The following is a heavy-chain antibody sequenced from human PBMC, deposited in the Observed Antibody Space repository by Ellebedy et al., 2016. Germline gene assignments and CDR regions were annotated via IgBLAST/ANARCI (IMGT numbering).Heavy chain of an antibody. CDR1: GYSFTSYW. V-gene: IGHV5-51*01. D-gene: IGHD6-19*01. J-gene: IGHJ4*02. Sequence: GESLKISCKGSGYSFTSYWIGWVRQMPGKGLEWMGIIYPGDSDTRYSPSFQGQVTISADKSISTAYLQWSSLKASDTAMYYCARLSPGIAVAGGSGFDYWGQGTLVTVSS. CDR3: ARLSPGIAVAGGSGFDY. CDR2: IYPGDSDT.